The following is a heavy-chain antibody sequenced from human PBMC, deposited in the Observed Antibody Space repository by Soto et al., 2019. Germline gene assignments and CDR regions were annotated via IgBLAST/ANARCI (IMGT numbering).Heavy chain of an antibody. Sequence: QVHLVQSGAEVKKPGASVKVSCKGSGYTFTSYGITWVRQAPGQGLEWMGWISAHNGNTDYAQKLQGRVTVTRDTSTSTAYMELRSLXXDDTAVYYCARGRYGDYWGQGALVTVSS. CDR2: ISAHNGNT. J-gene: IGHJ4*02. CDR3: ARGRYGDY. D-gene: IGHD1-1*01. CDR1: GYTFTSYG. V-gene: IGHV1-18*01.